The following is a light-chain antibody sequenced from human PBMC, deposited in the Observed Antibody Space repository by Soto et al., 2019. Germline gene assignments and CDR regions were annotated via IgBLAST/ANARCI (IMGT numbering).Light chain of an antibody. CDR2: EVR. CDR3: ISYTGSDTSYV. Sequence: QSALTQPASVSGSPGQSVTISCTGTSSDVGSYNYVAWYQQFPGKTPKLIIYEVRNRPSGVSSRFSGSKSGNTASLTISGLQAEAEADYYCISYTGSDTSYVFGTGTKVTVL. V-gene: IGLV2-14*01. CDR1: SSDVGSYNY. J-gene: IGLJ1*01.